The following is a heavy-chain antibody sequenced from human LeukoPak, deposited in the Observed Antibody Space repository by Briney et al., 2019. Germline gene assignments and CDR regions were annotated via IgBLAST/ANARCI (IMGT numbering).Heavy chain of an antibody. D-gene: IGHD6-19*01. CDR2: ISSSSSTI. V-gene: IGHV3-48*01. CDR1: GFTFSSYS. J-gene: IGHJ4*02. Sequence: GGSLRLFCAASGFTFSSYSMNWVRQAPGKGLEWVSYISSSSSTIYYADSVKGRFTISRDNAKNSLYLQVNSLRAEDTAVYYCARNLVAGTGDYWGQGTLVTVSS. CDR3: ARNLVAGTGDY.